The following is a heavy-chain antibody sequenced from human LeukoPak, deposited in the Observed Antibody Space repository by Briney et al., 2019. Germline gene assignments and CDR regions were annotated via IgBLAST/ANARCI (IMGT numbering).Heavy chain of an antibody. V-gene: IGHV3-23*01. CDR3: VKDRKPDSRYNFDY. Sequence: GGSLRLSCAASGFTFSIYSMNWVRQAPGKGLEWVAVIVGSGGGIYYAASVEGRFTISRDNSKNILYLQMNSLRVEDTATYYCVKDRKPDSRYNFDYWGQGTLVTVSS. D-gene: IGHD3-22*01. CDR2: IVGSGGGI. CDR1: GFTFSIYS. J-gene: IGHJ4*02.